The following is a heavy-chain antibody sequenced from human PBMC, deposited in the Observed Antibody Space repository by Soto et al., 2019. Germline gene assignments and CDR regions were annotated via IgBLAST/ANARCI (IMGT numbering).Heavy chain of an antibody. Sequence: PSETLSLTCAVYGGSFSGYYWSWIRQPPGKGLEWIGEINHSGSTNYNPSLKSRVTISVDTSKNQFSLKLSSVTAADTAVYYCARGEWWWRRTGFDPWGQGTLVTVSS. CDR2: INHSGST. V-gene: IGHV4-34*01. CDR3: ARGEWWWRRTGFDP. J-gene: IGHJ5*02. D-gene: IGHD2-21*02. CDR1: GGSFSGYY.